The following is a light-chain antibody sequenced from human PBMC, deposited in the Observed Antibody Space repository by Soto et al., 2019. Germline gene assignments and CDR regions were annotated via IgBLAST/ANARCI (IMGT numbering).Light chain of an antibody. J-gene: IGLJ1*01. CDR1: SSDIGAYDH. CDR2: SVS. Sequence: QXAVTHAACVSGSPGQSITISCRGSSSDIGAYDHVAWYQQFTGKSPKLMIYSVSNRPSGVSNRFSGSKYGNTASLTISGLQAEDEADYYCISYTVSRSYVFGSGTNITVL. CDR3: ISYTVSRSYV. V-gene: IGLV2-14*01.